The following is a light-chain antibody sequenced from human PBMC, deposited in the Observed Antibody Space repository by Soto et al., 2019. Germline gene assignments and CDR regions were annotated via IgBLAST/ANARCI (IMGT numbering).Light chain of an antibody. CDR3: QQYGRSPWT. Sequence: EIVLTQSPATLSLSPGERATLSCRASQSVSSNLAWCQQNPGQAPWLLIFDAYSRATGIPGRFSGSGSGTAFTLTISSLEPEDFAVYYCQQYGRSPWTFGQGTKVDIK. V-gene: IGKV3D-20*01. CDR2: DAY. CDR1: QSVSSN. J-gene: IGKJ1*01.